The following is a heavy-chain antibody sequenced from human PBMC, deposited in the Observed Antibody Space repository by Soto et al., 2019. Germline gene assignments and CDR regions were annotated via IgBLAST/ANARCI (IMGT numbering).Heavy chain of an antibody. CDR3: ARSRYYDFWSGYQPFDY. CDR2: ISGSGGST. CDR1: GFTFSSYA. V-gene: IGHV3-23*01. J-gene: IGHJ4*02. Sequence: GGSLRLSCAASGFTFSSYAMSWVRQAPGKGLEWVSAISGSGGSTYYADSVKGRFTISRDNSKNTLYLQMNSLRAEDTAVYYCARSRYYDFWSGYQPFDYWGQGTLVTVSS. D-gene: IGHD3-3*01.